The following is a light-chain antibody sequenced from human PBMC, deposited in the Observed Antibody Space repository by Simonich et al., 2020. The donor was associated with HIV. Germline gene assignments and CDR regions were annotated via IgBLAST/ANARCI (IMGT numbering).Light chain of an antibody. J-gene: IGKJ1*01. CDR2: DAS. CDR3: QQYGSSRT. V-gene: IGKV3D-20*01. Sequence: EIVLTQSPGTLSLSPGERATLSCRASQGVSSSYLARYQQKPGLAPRLLIYDASSRAPGIPDRFSGSGSGTDFTLTISRLEPEDFAVYYCQQYGSSRTFGQGTKVEIK. CDR1: QGVSSSY.